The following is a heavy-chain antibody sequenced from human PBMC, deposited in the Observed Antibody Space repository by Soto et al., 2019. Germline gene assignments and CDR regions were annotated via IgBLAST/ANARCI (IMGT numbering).Heavy chain of an antibody. J-gene: IGHJ4*02. Sequence: GGSLRLSCAASGFAFSNFWMSWVRQVPGKGLQWVAIIQQDGSEKYYADSVKGRFSVSRDNAKNSLYLQMNSLRPEDTAVYYFARRRLTSVPPPAFNYLDYWGQGTLVPVSP. CDR1: GFAFSNFW. CDR3: ARRRLTSVPPPAFNYLDY. V-gene: IGHV3-7*02. D-gene: IGHD3-3*02. CDR2: IQQDGSEK.